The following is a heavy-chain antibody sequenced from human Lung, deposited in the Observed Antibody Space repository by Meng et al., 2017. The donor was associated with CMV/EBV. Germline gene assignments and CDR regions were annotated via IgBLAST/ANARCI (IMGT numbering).Heavy chain of an antibody. J-gene: IGHJ5*02. CDR1: GYTFTGYY. Sequence: SGYTFTGYYIHWVRQAPGQGLEWMGRINSNSDDTNYAQNFQDRLTMTRDTSISTVYMELTRLTSDDTAVYYCARGGVLLPAGKSWSDHWGLGTLVTVSS. CDR2: INSNSDDT. CDR3: ARGGVLLPAGKSWSDH. D-gene: IGHD2-2*01. V-gene: IGHV1-2*06.